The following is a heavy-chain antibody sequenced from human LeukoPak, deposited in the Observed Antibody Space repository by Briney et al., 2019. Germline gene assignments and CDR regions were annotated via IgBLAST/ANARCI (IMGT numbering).Heavy chain of an antibody. Sequence: PGGSLRLSCAASGFTFDDYTMHWVRQAPGKGLEWVSSISSSSSYIYYADSVKGRFTISRDNAKNSLYLQMNSLRAEDTAVYYCARDPDHGAVDYWGQGTLVTVSS. CDR1: GFTFDDYT. CDR3: ARDPDHGAVDY. J-gene: IGHJ4*02. V-gene: IGHV3-21*01. D-gene: IGHD3-16*01. CDR2: ISSSSSYI.